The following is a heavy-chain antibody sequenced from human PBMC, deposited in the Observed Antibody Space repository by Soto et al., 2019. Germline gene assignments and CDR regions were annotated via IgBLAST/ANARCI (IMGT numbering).Heavy chain of an antibody. J-gene: IGHJ6*02. CDR1: GFSLSTSGMC. Sequence: SGPTLVNPTQTLTLTCTFSGFSLSTSGMCESWNRKPQGKAMDWLALIDWDDDKYYSTSLKTRLTISKDTSKNQVVLTMTNMDPVVTATYYCARSKVLLWFGEFRHSSGMDVWGQGTTVTVSS. CDR2: IDWDDDK. V-gene: IGHV2-70*01. CDR3: ARSKVLLWFGEFRHSSGMDV. D-gene: IGHD3-10*01.